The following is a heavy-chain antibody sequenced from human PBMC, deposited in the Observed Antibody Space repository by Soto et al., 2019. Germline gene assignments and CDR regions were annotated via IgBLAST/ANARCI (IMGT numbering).Heavy chain of an antibody. CDR1: GFTFSSYG. J-gene: IGHJ4*01. V-gene: IGHV3-30*03. CDR2: ISYDGRQK. CDR3: ATDYLGRSHSFDY. Sequence: QVQLVESGGGVVQPGRSLSLSCAASGFTFSSYGMHWVRQAPGKGLEWVAVISYDGRQKYYADSVKGRFTLSREKFKNIVYLQMNSLRAEDTAVDFCATDYLGRSHSFDYWGRESLVAVSS. D-gene: IGHD3-16*02.